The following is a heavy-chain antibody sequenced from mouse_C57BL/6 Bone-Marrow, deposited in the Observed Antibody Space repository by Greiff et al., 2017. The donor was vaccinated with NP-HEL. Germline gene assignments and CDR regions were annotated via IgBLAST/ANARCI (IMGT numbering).Heavy chain of an antibody. D-gene: IGHD1-1*01. V-gene: IGHV5-9*01. CDR2: ISGGGGNT. CDR1: GFTFSSYT. Sequence: EVNVVESGGGLVKPGGSLKLSCAASGFTFSSYTMSWVRQTPEKRLEWVATISGGGGNTYYPDSVKGRFTISRDNAKNTLYLQMSSLRSEDTALYYCARHSFTTVVATPAWFAYWGQGTLVTVSA. CDR3: ARHSFTTVVATPAWFAY. J-gene: IGHJ3*01.